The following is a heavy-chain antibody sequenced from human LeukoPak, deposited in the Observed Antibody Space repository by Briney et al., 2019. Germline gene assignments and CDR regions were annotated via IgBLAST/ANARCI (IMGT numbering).Heavy chain of an antibody. Sequence: SETLSLACAVYGGSFSSYSWSWIRQAPGKGLEWIGEINHSGSTSYNPSLKSRVTISVDTSKNQFSLNLSSVTAADTAVYYCARDNSVTIAGHHTLDYWGQGTLVTVSS. D-gene: IGHD4-17*01. CDR1: GGSFSSYS. CDR2: INHSGST. J-gene: IGHJ4*02. CDR3: ARDNSVTIAGHHTLDY. V-gene: IGHV4-34*01.